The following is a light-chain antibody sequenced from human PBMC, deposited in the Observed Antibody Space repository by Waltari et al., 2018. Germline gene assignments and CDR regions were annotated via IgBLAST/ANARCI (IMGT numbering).Light chain of an antibody. J-gene: IGLJ2*01. CDR1: NIGSKS. Sequence: SYVLTQPPSVSVAPGKTARITCGGNNIGSKSLHVYQQKPGRAPVLGVYDDSDRPSGIPERFSGSNSGNTATLTISRVEAGDEADYYCQVWDSSSDHVVFGGGTKLTVL. V-gene: IGLV3-21*03. CDR3: QVWDSSSDHVV. CDR2: DDS.